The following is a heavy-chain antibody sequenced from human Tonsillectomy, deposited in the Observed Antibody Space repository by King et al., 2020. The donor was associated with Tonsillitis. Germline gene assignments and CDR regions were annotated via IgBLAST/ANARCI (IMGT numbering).Heavy chain of an antibody. V-gene: IGHV3-30*18. Sequence: VQLVESGGGVVQPGRSRRLSCAASGFRFTTYGMHWVRQAPGKGLEGVAVISSDGSNEYYADSGKGRFTISRDNSKNTLFLEMNSLRAEDTAVYYCAKGGVKVWTPFDPWGQGTLVTVSS. J-gene: IGHJ5*02. CDR1: GFRFTTYG. D-gene: IGHD2-21*01. CDR3: AKGGVKVWTPFDP. CDR2: ISSDGSNE.